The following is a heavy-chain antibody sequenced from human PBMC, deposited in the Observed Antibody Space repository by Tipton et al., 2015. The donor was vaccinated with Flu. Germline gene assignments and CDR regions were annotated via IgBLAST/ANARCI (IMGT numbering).Heavy chain of an antibody. V-gene: IGHV3-53*01. Sequence: SLRLSCAASGSTVSSNYMSWVRQAPGRGLEWVSVIYSGGSTYYADSVKGRFSISRDNSKNTLYLQMNSLRVEDTAVYYCARAPPRSYLGAFDIWGQGTMVTVSS. CDR2: IYSGGST. J-gene: IGHJ3*02. CDR1: GSTVSSNY. CDR3: ARAPPRSYLGAFDI. D-gene: IGHD1-26*01.